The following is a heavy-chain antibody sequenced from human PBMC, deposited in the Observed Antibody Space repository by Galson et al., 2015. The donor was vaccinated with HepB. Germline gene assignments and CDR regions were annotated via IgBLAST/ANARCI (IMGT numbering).Heavy chain of an antibody. D-gene: IGHD4-23*01. CDR2: IDPSDSYT. CDR3: AGTDYGANSRQYDY. J-gene: IGHJ4*02. V-gene: IGHV5-10-1*01. CDR1: GYSFTNYW. Sequence: SGAEVKKPGESRRISCRGSGYSFTNYWITWVRQMPGKGLEWMGRIDPSDSYTNYSPSFQGHVTISTDKSIITAYLQWSSLKASDTAMYYCAGTDYGANSRQYDYWGQGTLVTVSS.